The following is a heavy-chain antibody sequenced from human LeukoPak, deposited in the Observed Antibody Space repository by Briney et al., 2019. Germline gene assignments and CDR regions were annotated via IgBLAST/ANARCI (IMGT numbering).Heavy chain of an antibody. CDR2: IRSKAYGGTT. J-gene: IGHJ4*02. CDR1: GFTFGDYA. CDR3: TRDRALWITVGDY. V-gene: IGHV3-49*03. Sequence: GGSLRLSCTASGFTFGDYAMSWFRQAPGKGLEWVGFIRSKAYGGTTEYAASVKGRFTISRDDSKSIAYLQMNSLKTEDTAVYYCTRDRALWITVGDYWGQGTLVTVSS. D-gene: IGHD5-18*01.